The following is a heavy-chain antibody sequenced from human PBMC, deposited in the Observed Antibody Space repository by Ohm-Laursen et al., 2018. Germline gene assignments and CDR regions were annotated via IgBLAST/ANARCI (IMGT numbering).Heavy chain of an antibody. V-gene: IGHV4-4*07. J-gene: IGHJ4*02. CDR1: GGSISSYY. CDR2: IYSSGST. CDR3: AWTQANYYYFDY. D-gene: IGHD4/OR15-4a*01. Sequence: GTLSLTCTVSGGSISSYYWGWIRQPAGEGLEWIGRIYSSGSTDYNPSLKSRVTLSVDTSKNQFSLKLTSVAAADTAVYYCAWTQANYYYFDYWGQGALVTVSS.